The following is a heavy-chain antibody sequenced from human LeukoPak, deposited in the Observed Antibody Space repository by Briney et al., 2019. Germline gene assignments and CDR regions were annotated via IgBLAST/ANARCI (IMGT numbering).Heavy chain of an antibody. CDR3: AKDRGNDVDY. V-gene: IGHV3-23*01. CDR2: ISGSGGST. Sequence: PGGSLRLSCAASGFTFSSYAMRWVRQAPGKGLEWVSRISGSGGSTYSAYSVKGRFSISRDNSKSTLCLQMNSLRAEDTAVYYCAKDRGNDVDYWGQGTLVTVSS. J-gene: IGHJ4*02. CDR1: GFTFSSYA. D-gene: IGHD3-10*01.